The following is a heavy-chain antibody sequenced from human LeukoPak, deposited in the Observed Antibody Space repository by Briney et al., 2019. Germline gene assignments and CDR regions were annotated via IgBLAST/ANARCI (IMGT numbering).Heavy chain of an antibody. Sequence: GGSLRLSCAASGLIFSKYWMTWVRQAPGKGLEWVASTKPDGSEKYYLDSVKGRFTISRDNSRDSLYLQMTSLRDDDTSVYYCARDASALYWGRGTPVTVSS. CDR3: ARDASALY. D-gene: IGHD6-19*01. CDR1: GLIFSKYW. CDR2: TKPDGSEK. V-gene: IGHV3-7*01. J-gene: IGHJ4*02.